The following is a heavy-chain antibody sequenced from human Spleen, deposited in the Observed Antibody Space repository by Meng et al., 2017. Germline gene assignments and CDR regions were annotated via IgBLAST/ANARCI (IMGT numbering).Heavy chain of an antibody. D-gene: IGHD3-10*01. CDR2: FVSNADT. Sequence: QAQLLQSGAEVKKPGASVWISCKASGYTSASYGISWFRQAPGQGLEWMGWFVSNADTYPAQKFQGRVTMTRDTHTNTDFMELRSLRFDDTAVYYCARGTPGRSYSDYWGQGTLVTVSS. J-gene: IGHJ4*02. CDR1: GYTSASYG. CDR3: ARGTPGRSYSDY. V-gene: IGHV1-18*01.